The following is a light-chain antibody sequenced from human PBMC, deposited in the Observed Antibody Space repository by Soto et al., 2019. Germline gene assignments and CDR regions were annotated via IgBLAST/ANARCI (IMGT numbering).Light chain of an antibody. CDR3: TSYATSSTLL. J-gene: IGLJ3*02. CDR2: EVT. Sequence: QSALTQPASVSGSPGQSITISCTGTSSDVGGYNYVSWYQHNAGKAPRLLLYEVTNRPSGVSNRFSGSKSGNTASLTISGRQTEDEADYYCTSYATSSTLLFGGGTKLTVL. CDR1: SSDVGGYNY. V-gene: IGLV2-14*01.